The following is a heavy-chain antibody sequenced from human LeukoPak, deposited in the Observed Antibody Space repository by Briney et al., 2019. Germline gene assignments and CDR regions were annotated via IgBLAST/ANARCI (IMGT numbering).Heavy chain of an antibody. CDR1: GFTFSSYA. CDR2: ISGSGGST. D-gene: IGHD4-17*01. J-gene: IGHJ4*02. CDR3: AKDQDYGNLIGLFDY. Sequence: PGGSLRLSCAAPGFTFSSYAMSWVRQAPGKGLEWVSAISGSGGSTYYADSVKGRFTISRDNSKNTLYLQMNSLRAEDTAVYYCAKDQDYGNLIGLFDYWGQGTLVTASS. V-gene: IGHV3-23*01.